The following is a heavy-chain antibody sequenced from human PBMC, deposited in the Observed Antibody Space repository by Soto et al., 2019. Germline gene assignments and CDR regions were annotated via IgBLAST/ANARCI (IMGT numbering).Heavy chain of an antibody. CDR3: ARDGGYDFWSGQQYYFDY. Sequence: QVQLVQSGAEVKKPGASVKVSCKASGYTFTGYYMHWVRQAPGQGLEWMGWINPNSGGTNYAQKFQGWGTMTRDTSISTAYMELSRLRSDDTAVYYCARDGGYDFWSGQQYYFDYWGQGTLVTVSS. D-gene: IGHD3-3*01. CDR1: GYTFTGYY. V-gene: IGHV1-2*04. J-gene: IGHJ4*02. CDR2: INPNSGGT.